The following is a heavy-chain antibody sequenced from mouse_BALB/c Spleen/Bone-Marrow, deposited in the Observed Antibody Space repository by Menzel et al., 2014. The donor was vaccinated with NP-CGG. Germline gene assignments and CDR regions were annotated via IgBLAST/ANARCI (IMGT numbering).Heavy chain of an antibody. CDR3: ARGRTGFDY. Sequence: QVVESGGGLVQPGGSRKLSCAASGFTFSYFGMHWVRQAPEKGLEWVAYISSGSSIIYYADTVKGRFTISRDNPKNTLFLQMTSLRSEDTATYYCARGRTGFDYWGQGTTLTVSS. D-gene: IGHD4-1*01. J-gene: IGHJ2*01. CDR2: ISSGSSII. V-gene: IGHV5-17*02. CDR1: GFTFSYFG.